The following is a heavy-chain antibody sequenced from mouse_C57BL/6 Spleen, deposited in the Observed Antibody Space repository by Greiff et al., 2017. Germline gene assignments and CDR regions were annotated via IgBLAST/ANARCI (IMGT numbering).Heavy chain of an antibody. D-gene: IGHD1-1*01. V-gene: IGHV1-54*01. Sequence: QVQLQQSGAELVRPGTSVKVSCKASGYAFTNYLIEWVKQRPGQGLEWIGVINPGSGGTNYNEKFKGKATLTADKSSSTAYMQLSSLTSEDSAVYFCARSRDYYGSSYGDWGQGATLTVSS. J-gene: IGHJ2*01. CDR1: GYAFTNYL. CDR3: ARSRDYYGSSYGD. CDR2: INPGSGGT.